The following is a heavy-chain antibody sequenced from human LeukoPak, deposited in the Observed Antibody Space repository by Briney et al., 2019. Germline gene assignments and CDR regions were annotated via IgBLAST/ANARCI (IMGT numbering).Heavy chain of an antibody. J-gene: IGHJ4*02. V-gene: IGHV4-59*08. CDR3: ARHYGSYYDSSGYDY. Sequence: SETLSLTCTVSGGSIRSYYWSWIRQPPGKVLEWIGYIYYSGSTNYNPSLKSRVTTSVDTSKNQFSLRLSSVTAADTAVYYCARHYGSYYDSSGYDYWGQGTLVTVSS. D-gene: IGHD3-22*01. CDR2: IYYSGST. CDR1: GGSIRSYY.